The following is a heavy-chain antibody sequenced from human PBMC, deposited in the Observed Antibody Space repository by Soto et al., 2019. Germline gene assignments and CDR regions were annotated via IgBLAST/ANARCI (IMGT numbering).Heavy chain of an antibody. CDR3: ARDSPGXYGSGSSTRYYYYGMDV. CDR1: GFTFSSYS. V-gene: IGHV3-48*02. J-gene: IGHJ6*02. CDR2: ISSSSSTI. D-gene: IGHD3-10*01. Sequence: QRGGSLRLSCAASGFTFSSYSMNWLRQAPGEGLEWVSYISSSSSTIYYADSVKGRFTISRDNAKNSLYLQMNSLRDEDTAVYYCARDSPGXYGSGSSTRYYYYGMDVWGQGTTVTVSS.